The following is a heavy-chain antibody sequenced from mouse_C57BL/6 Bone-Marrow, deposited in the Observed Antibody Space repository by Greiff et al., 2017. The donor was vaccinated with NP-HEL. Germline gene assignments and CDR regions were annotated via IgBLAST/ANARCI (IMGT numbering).Heavy chain of an antibody. Sequence: VQLQQPGAELVMPGASVKLSCKASGYTFTSYWMHWVKQRPGQGLEWIGEIDPSDSYTNYNQKFKGKSTLTVDKSSSTAYMQLSSLTSEDSAVYYCARPPITTVVATPYWYVDVWGKGTTVTVSS. D-gene: IGHD1-1*01. CDR1: GYTFTSYW. CDR3: ARPPITTVVATPYWYVDV. CDR2: IDPSDSYT. J-gene: IGHJ1*03. V-gene: IGHV1-69*01.